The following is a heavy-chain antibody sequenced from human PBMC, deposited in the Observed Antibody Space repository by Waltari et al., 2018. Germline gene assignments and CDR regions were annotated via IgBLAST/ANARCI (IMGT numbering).Heavy chain of an antibody. CDR3: ARVCNYYDSSGYHYYYMDV. CDR1: GGAFSGYY. J-gene: IGHJ6*03. Sequence: QVQLQQWGAGLLKPSETLSLTCAVYGGAFSGYYWSWSRQPPGKWLEWVGEINHSGSTNDNPSLKSRVTISVDTSKNQFSLKLSSVTAADTAVYYCARVCNYYDSSGYHYYYMDVWGKGTTVTVSS. CDR2: INHSGST. D-gene: IGHD3-22*01. V-gene: IGHV4-34*01.